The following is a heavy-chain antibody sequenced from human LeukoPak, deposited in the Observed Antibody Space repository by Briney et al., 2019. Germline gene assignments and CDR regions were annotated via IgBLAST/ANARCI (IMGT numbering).Heavy chain of an antibody. CDR1: GFTFSSYT. CDR2: ISSSSSYI. CDR3: AREGIAAAGNDY. Sequence: PGGSLRLSCSVSGFTFSSYTINWVRQAPGKGLEWVSSISSSSSYIYYADSVKGRFTISRDNAKNSLSLQMNSLRAEDTAVYYCAREGIAAAGNDYWGQGTLVTVSS. J-gene: IGHJ4*02. V-gene: IGHV3-21*01. D-gene: IGHD6-13*01.